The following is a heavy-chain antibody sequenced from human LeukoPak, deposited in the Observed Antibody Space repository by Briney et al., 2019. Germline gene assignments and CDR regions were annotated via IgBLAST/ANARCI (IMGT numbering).Heavy chain of an antibody. Sequence: KTSETLSITCTVSGGSISSSSYYWGWLPQPPGKGLEWIGSIYYSGSTYYNPSLKSRVTISVDTSKNQFSLKLSSVTAADTAVYYCGAGTDHYYYYYGMDVWGQGTTVTVSS. V-gene: IGHV4-39*01. D-gene: IGHD6-19*01. J-gene: IGHJ6*02. CDR3: GAGTDHYYYYYGMDV. CDR1: GGSISSSSYY. CDR2: IYYSGST.